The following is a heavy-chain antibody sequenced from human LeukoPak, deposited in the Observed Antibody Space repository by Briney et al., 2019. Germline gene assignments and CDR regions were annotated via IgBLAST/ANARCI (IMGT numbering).Heavy chain of an antibody. D-gene: IGHD2/OR15-2a*01. CDR3: VGFYETY. V-gene: IGHV3-74*01. CDR2: INGDGSWK. J-gene: IGHJ4*02. CDR1: GNYW. Sequence: GGSLRLSCAASGNYWMHWVRQALGKGLVWVSHINGDGSWKTYADSVKGRFTISKDNAKNTVYLQMNNLRAEDTAAYYCVGFYETYWGRGTLVTVSS.